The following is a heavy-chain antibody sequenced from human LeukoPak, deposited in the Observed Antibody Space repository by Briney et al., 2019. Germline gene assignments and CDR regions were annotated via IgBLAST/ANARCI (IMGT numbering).Heavy chain of an antibody. CDR2: ISGSGGST. V-gene: IGHV3-23*01. CDR3: AKDFESFRSSSCFDY. D-gene: IGHD6-13*01. J-gene: IGHJ4*02. Sequence: GGSLRLSCAASGFTFSSYAMSWVRQAPGKGLEWVSAISGSGGSTYYADSVKGRFTISRDNSKNTLYLQMNSLRAEDTAVYYCAKDFESFRSSSCFDYWGQGTLVTVSS. CDR1: GFTFSSYA.